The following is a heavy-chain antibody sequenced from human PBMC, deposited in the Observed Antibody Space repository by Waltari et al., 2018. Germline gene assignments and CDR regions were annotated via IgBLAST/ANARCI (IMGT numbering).Heavy chain of an antibody. Sequence: HVQLQESGPGLVKPSATLSLPRTFPGDFPRAHHWTWIRQAPGKGLEWIAYLRNTGGTKCTPSLESRVTVSAVTSKKQFSLRLTSVTAADTAVYYCARLPTKYFDSIGWGFFDQWGQGILVTVSS. D-gene: IGHD3-22*01. J-gene: IGHJ4*02. CDR1: GDFPRAHH. CDR2: LRNTGGT. CDR3: ARLPTKYFDSIGWGFFDQ. V-gene: IGHV4-59*08.